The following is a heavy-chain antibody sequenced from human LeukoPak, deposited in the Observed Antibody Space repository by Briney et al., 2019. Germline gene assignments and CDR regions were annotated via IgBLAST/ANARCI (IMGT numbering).Heavy chain of an antibody. D-gene: IGHD1-26*01. V-gene: IGHV1-69*05. Sequence: ASVKVSCKASGGTFSSYAISWVRQAPGQGLEWMGRIIPIFGTANYAQKFQGRVTITTDESTSTAYMELSSLKASDTAMYYCARQGGSYLYYYYMDVWGKGTTVTVSS. CDR2: IIPIFGTA. CDR1: GGTFSSYA. J-gene: IGHJ6*03. CDR3: ARQGGSYLYYYYMDV.